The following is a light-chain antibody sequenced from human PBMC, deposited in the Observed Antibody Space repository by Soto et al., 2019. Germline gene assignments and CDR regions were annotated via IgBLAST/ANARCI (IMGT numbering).Light chain of an antibody. CDR1: SSDVGSYNT. CDR2: DDT. J-gene: IGLJ2*01. V-gene: IGLV2-23*01. Sequence: QSVLTQPASVSGSPGQTITISCTGTSSDVGSYNTVSWYQQHPGKAPKLLIYDDTERPSGVSSRFSGSKSGNTASLTISGLQAEDEADYYCYSSAGRRLVLFGGGTQLTVL. CDR3: YSSAGRRLVL.